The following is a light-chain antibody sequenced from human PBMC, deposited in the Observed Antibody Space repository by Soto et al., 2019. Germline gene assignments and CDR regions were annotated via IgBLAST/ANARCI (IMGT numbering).Light chain of an antibody. CDR2: GNN. Sequence: QSALTQPPSVSGAPGQRVTISFTGSSSNIGAGYDVHWYQQLPGTAPKLLIYGNNNRPSGVPDRFSGSKSGTSASLAITGLQAEDEADYYCQSHDSSLSAYVFGTGTKVTVL. CDR3: QSHDSSLSAYV. J-gene: IGLJ1*01. V-gene: IGLV1-40*01. CDR1: SSNIGAGYD.